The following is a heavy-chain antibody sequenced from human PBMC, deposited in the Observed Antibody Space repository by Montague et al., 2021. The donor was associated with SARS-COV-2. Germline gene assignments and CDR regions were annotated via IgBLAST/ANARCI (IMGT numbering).Heavy chain of an antibody. CDR1: GGSTSCPNCY. V-gene: IGHV4-39*01. CDR3: ARHRNYGDHSLDNWFHP. Sequence: SETLSLTCTVSGGSTSCPNCYWGWIRQAPGKGLDWFGTIYNSGTTXYXXXXKXRLTISIDTSKNQFSLKLTSVTAADTAVYYCARHRNYGDHSLDNWFHPWGQGTLVTVSS. J-gene: IGHJ5*02. CDR2: IYNSGTT. D-gene: IGHD4-17*01.